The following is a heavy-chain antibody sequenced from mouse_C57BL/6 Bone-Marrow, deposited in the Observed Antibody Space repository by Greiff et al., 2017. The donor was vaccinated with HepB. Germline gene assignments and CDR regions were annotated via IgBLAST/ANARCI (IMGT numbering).Heavy chain of an antibody. CDR1: GYSFTGYY. D-gene: IGHD1-2*01. V-gene: IGHV1-42*01. Sequence: EVHLVESGPELVKPGASVKISCKASGYSFTGYYMNWVKQSPEKSLEWIGEINPSTGGTTYNQKFKAKATLTVDKSSSTAYMQLKSLTSEDSAVYYCARRRLPYFDYWGQGTTLTVSS. CDR2: INPSTGGT. CDR3: ARRRLPYFDY. J-gene: IGHJ2*01.